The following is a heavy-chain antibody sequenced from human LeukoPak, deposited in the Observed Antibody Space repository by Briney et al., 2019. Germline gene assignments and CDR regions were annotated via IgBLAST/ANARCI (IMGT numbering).Heavy chain of an antibody. J-gene: IGHJ4*02. V-gene: IGHV1-2*02. CDR1: GGTFSSYA. CDR3: ARDRAYSSSWYRISYYFDY. CDR2: INPNSGGT. Sequence: ASVKVSCKASGGTFSSYAISWVRQAPGQGLEWMGWINPNSGGTNYAQKFQGRVTMTRDTSISTAYMELSRLRSDDTAVYYCARDRAYSSSWYRISYYFDYWGQGTLVTVSS. D-gene: IGHD6-13*01.